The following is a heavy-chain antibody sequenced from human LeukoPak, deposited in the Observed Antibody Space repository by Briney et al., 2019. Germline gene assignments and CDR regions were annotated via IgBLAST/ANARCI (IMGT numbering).Heavy chain of an antibody. J-gene: IGHJ4*02. CDR1: GGSISSGSYY. CDR2: IYTSGST. CDR3: ARPAGDFWSGYYPYYFDY. D-gene: IGHD3-3*01. V-gene: IGHV4-61*02. Sequence: PSETLSLTCTVSGGSISSGSYYWSWIRQPAGMGLEWIGRIYTSGSTNYNPSLKSRVTISVDTSKNQFSLKLSSVTAADTAVYYCARPAGDFWSGYYPYYFDYWGQGTLVTVSS.